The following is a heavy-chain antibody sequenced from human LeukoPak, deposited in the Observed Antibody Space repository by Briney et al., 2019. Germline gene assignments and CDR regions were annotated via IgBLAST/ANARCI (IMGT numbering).Heavy chain of an antibody. Sequence: ASVKVSCKASGYTFTGYYMHWVRQAPGQGLEWMGWINPNSGGTNYAQKFQGRVTMTRDTSISTACMELSRLRSDDTAVYYCARDHHDYVWGSYRPDYWGQGTLVTVSS. CDR2: INPNSGGT. CDR3: ARDHHDYVWGSYRPDY. J-gene: IGHJ4*02. CDR1: GYTFTGYY. V-gene: IGHV1-2*02. D-gene: IGHD3-16*02.